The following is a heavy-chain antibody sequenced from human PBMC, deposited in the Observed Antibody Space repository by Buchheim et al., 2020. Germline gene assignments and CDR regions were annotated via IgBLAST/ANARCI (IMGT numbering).Heavy chain of an antibody. Sequence: EVQLVQSGAEVKQPGESLKISCKGSGYSFTSYWIGWVRQMPGKGLEWIGIIYPGDSDTRYSPSFQGQVTISADKSISPAYLQWSSLKASDTAMYYCAATYYYDSRGYSQYPRWGQGTL. J-gene: IGHJ4*02. V-gene: IGHV5-51*03. CDR3: AATYYYDSRGYSQYPR. CDR1: GYSFTSYW. D-gene: IGHD3-22*01. CDR2: IYPGDSDT.